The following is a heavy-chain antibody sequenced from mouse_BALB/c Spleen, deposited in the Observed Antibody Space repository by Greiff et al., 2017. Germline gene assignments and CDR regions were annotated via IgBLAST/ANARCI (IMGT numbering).Heavy chain of an antibody. V-gene: IGHV3-6*02. CDR3: ARGGNYFDY. Sequence: DVKLQESGPGLVKPSQSLSLTCSVTGYSITSGYYWNWIRQFPGNQLEWMGYISYDGSNNYNPSLKNRISITRDTSKNQFFLKLNSVTTEDTATYYCARGGNYFDYWGQGTTLTVSS. CDR2: ISYDGSN. J-gene: IGHJ2*01. CDR1: GYSITSGYY.